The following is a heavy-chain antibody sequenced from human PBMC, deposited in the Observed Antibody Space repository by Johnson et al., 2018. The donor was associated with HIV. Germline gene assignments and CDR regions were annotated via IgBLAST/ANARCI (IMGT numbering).Heavy chain of an antibody. V-gene: IGHV3-30*03. CDR1: GFTFSSYG. CDR3: AREQELIGERAFDI. Sequence: QVQLVESGGGVVQPGRSLRLSCAASGFTFSSYGMHWVRQAPGKGLEWVAVISYDGTNKYYADSVKGRFTISRDNSKNTLYLKMNSLRPEDTAVYYCAREQELIGERAFDIWGQGTMVTVSS. J-gene: IGHJ3*02. D-gene: IGHD6-13*01. CDR2: ISYDGTNK.